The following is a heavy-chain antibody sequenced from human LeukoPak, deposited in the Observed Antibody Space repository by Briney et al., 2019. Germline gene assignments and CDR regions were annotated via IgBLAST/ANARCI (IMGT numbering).Heavy chain of an antibody. CDR1: GFTFSSYA. V-gene: IGHV3-23*01. CDR3: AKALYNYDSSGYGYYYYGMDV. CDR2: ISGSGGST. D-gene: IGHD3-22*01. Sequence: GGSLRLSCAASGFTFSSYAMSWVRQAPGKGLEWVSAISGSGGSTYYADSVKGRFTISRDNSKNTLYLRMNSLRAEDTAVYYCAKALYNYDSSGYGYYYYGMDVWSQGTTVTVSS. J-gene: IGHJ6*02.